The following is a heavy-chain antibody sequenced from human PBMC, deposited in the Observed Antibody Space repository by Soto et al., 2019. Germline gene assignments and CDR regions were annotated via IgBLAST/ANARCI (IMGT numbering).Heavy chain of an antibody. D-gene: IGHD6-13*01. J-gene: IGHJ3*02. CDR1: GGTFSNHA. V-gene: IGHV1-69*12. CDR3: AREVAADGTFREDVFDI. CDR2: IIPIFTTT. Sequence: QVHLVQSGAEVKKPGSSVKVSCKAPGGTFSNHAINWVRQAPGQGLEWMGRIIPIFTTTNYAQKFQGRVTITDDESTITAYVELSSLKHDDTAVYYCAREVAADGTFREDVFDIWGQGTLVTVSS.